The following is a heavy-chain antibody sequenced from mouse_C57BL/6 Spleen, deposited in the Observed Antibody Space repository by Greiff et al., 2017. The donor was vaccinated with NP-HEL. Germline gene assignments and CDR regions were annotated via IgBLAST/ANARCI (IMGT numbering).Heavy chain of an antibody. Sequence: EVKLVESGGGLVKPGGSLKLSCAASGFTFSDYGMHWVRQAPEKGLEWVAYISSGSSTIYYADTVKGRFTISRDNAKNTLFLHMTSLRSEDTAMYYCANTGTGYAMDYWGQGTSVTVSS. CDR2: ISSGSSTI. CDR3: ANTGTGYAMDY. J-gene: IGHJ4*01. V-gene: IGHV5-17*01. D-gene: IGHD4-1*01. CDR1: GFTFSDYG.